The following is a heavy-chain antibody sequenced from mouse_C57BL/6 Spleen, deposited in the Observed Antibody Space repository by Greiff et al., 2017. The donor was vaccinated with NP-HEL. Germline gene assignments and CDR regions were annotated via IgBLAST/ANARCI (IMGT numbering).Heavy chain of an antibody. D-gene: IGHD1-1*01. Sequence: QVQLQQPGAELVKPGASVKMSCKASGYTFTSYWITWVKQRPGQGLEWIGDIYPGSGSTNYNEKFKSKATLTVDTSSSTAYMQLSSLTSEDSAVYYCAGRGIYYYGSSYDYWGQGTTLTVSS. J-gene: IGHJ2*01. V-gene: IGHV1-55*01. CDR2: IYPGSGST. CDR1: GYTFTSYW. CDR3: AGRGIYYYGSSYDY.